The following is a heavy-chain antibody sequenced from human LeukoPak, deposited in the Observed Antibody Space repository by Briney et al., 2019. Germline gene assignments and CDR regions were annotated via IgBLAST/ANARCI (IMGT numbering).Heavy chain of an antibody. Sequence: SETLSLTCTVSGGSISSYYWSWIRQPPGKGLEWIGYIYYSGSTNYNPSLKSRVTISVDTSKNQFSLKLSSVTAADTAVYYCAGYDILTGYYFDYWGQGTLVTVSS. CDR2: IYYSGST. J-gene: IGHJ4*02. D-gene: IGHD3-9*01. V-gene: IGHV4-59*01. CDR3: AGYDILTGYYFDY. CDR1: GGSISSYY.